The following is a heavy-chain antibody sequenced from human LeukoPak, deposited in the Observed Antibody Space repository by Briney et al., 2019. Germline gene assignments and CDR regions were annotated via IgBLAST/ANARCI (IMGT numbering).Heavy chain of an antibody. CDR2: IYYSGST. Sequence: SETLSLTCTVSGGSISSGGYYWSWIRQHPGKGLEWIGYIYYSGSTYYNPSLKSRVTISVDTSKNQFSLKLSSVTAADTAVYYCARGPGPSDILTETRVYYFDYWGQGTLVTVSS. J-gene: IGHJ4*02. D-gene: IGHD3-9*01. CDR3: ARGPGPSDILTETRVYYFDY. V-gene: IGHV4-31*03. CDR1: GGSISSGGYY.